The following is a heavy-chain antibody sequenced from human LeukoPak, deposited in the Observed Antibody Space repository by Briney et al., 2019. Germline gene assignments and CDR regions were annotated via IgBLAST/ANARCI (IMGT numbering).Heavy chain of an antibody. CDR3: ARDSIAWFYDSRDPADTGNAFDI. Sequence: SETLSLTCAVYGGSFSGYYWSWIRQPPGKGLEWIGEINHSGSTNYNPSLKSRVTISVDTSKNQFFLKLSSVTAAATAVYYCARDSIAWFYDSRDPADTGNAFDIWGQGTMVTVSS. D-gene: IGHD3-22*01. CDR1: GGSFSGYY. J-gene: IGHJ3*02. CDR2: INHSGST. V-gene: IGHV4-34*01.